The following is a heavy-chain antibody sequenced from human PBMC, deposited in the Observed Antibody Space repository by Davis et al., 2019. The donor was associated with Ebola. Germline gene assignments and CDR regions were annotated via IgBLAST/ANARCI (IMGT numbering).Heavy chain of an antibody. CDR3: FGLVIMGPYYFDY. CDR1: GLTFSNYI. J-gene: IGHJ4*01. CDR2: INTRNSV. V-gene: IGHV3-69-1*01. D-gene: IGHD3/OR15-3a*01. Sequence: PGGSLRLSCAASGLTFSNYIMNWVRQAPGKGLEWVSSINTRNSVNYAESVKGRFTISRDNIGNSLYLQMSSLRAEDTAVYFCFGLVIMGPYYFDYWGHGTQVTVSS.